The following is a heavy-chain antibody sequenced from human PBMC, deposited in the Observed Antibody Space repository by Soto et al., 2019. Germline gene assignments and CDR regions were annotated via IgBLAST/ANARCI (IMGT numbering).Heavy chain of an antibody. Sequence: EVPLVESGGGLVQPGGSLRLSCAASGFIFSSYTMNWVRQAPGKGLEWISYITTTSPIYYADSVKGRFTISRDNAKNSLYLQMNSLRDEDTAVYYCARDSGYAFDIWGQGTMVTVSS. J-gene: IGHJ3*02. CDR2: ITTTSPI. D-gene: IGHD3-10*01. V-gene: IGHV3-48*02. CDR1: GFIFSSYT. CDR3: ARDSGYAFDI.